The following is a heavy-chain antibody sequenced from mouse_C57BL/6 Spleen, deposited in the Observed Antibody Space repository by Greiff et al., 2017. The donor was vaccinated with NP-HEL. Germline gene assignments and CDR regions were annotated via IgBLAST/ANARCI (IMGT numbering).Heavy chain of an antibody. CDR3: TRDHYYGSSDYFDY. D-gene: IGHD1-1*01. J-gene: IGHJ2*01. V-gene: IGHV5-9-1*02. CDR2: ISSGGDYI. CDR1: GFTFSSYA. Sequence: EVKLMESGEGLVKPGGSLKLSCAASGFTFSSYAMSWVRQTPEKRLEWVAYISSGGDYIYYADTVKGRFTISRDNARNTLYLQMISLKSEDTAMYYCTRDHYYGSSDYFDYWGQGTTLTVSS.